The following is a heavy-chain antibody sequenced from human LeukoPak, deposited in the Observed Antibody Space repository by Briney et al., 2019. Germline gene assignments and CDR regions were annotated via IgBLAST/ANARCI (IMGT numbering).Heavy chain of an antibody. CDR3: AREGGFYRPLDY. CDR2: VHLDGRT. CDR1: GGSVSSTNW. J-gene: IGHJ4*02. V-gene: IGHV4-4*02. Sequence: SETLSLTCGVSGGSVSSTNWWTWIRQPPGKGLEWIGEVHLDGRTNFNPSLKSRLTMSVDLSENHVSLKLTSVTAADTAVYYCAREGGFYRPLDYSGQGTLVTVPS. D-gene: IGHD6-25*01.